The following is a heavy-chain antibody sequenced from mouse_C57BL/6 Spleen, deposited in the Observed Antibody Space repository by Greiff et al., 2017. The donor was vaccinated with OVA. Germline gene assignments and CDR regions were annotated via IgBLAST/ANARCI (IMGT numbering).Heavy chain of an antibody. CDR1: GYTFTDYN. CDR2: INPNNGGT. Sequence: VQLQQSGPELVKPGASVKIPCKASGYTFTDYNMDWVKQSHGKSLEWIGDINPNNGGTIYNQKFKGKATLTVDKSSSTAYMELRSLTSEDTAVYYCARRGRLGYWYFDVWGTGTTVTVSS. D-gene: IGHD3-2*02. CDR3: ARRGRLGYWYFDV. J-gene: IGHJ1*03. V-gene: IGHV1-18*01.